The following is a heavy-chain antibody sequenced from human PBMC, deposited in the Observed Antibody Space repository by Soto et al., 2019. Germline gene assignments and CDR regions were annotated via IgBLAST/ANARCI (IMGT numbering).Heavy chain of an antibody. CDR2: VSGSGGTT. CDR3: ARCTFDTIVTCGWCQYLEH. Sequence: EVQLLDSGGGLVQPGGSLRLSCAASGFTFSSSAMSWGRQAPGKGLEWVSAVSGSGGTTYYADSVRGRFTIPRDNSKNKLDLQMHSLRAEDTAIYFSARCTFDTIVTCGWCQYLEHWGHGPLVTVSS. J-gene: IGHJ5*02. CDR1: GFTFSSSA. V-gene: IGHV3-23*01. D-gene: IGHD6-19*01.